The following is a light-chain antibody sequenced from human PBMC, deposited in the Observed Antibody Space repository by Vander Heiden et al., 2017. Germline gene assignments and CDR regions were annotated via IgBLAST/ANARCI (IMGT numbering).Light chain of an antibody. Sequence: DIQMTQSPSTLPASVGDRVSITCRASQYISDHLNWYQQKAGEAPKLLIYTATSLQSGVPSRFSGSGSGTDFTLTISSLQPEDFATYYCQQSYSSLLTFGGGTKVEIE. J-gene: IGKJ4*01. CDR3: QQSYSSLLT. CDR1: QYISDH. CDR2: TAT. V-gene: IGKV1-39*01.